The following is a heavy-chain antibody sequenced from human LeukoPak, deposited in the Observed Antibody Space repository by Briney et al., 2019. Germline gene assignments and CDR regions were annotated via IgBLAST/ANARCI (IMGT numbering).Heavy chain of an antibody. V-gene: IGHV1-18*01. D-gene: IGHD3-3*01. J-gene: IGHJ3*02. CDR1: GYTFTSYG. Sequence: GASVNVSCKASGYTFTSYGISWVRQAPGQGLEWMGWISAYSGNTNYAQKLQGRVTMTTDTFTSTAYMELRSLRSDDTAVYYCARDPGADYDFWTGAFDIWGQGTMVTVSS. CDR2: ISAYSGNT. CDR3: ARDPGADYDFWTGAFDI.